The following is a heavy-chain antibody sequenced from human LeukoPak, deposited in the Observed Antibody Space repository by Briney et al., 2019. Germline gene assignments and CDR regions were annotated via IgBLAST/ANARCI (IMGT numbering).Heavy chain of an antibody. CDR1: GGSFSGYY. CDR2: INHSGST. Sequence: SETLSLTCAVYGGSFSGYYWSWIRQPPGKGLEWIGEINHSGSTNYNPSLKSRVTISVDTSKNQFSLKLGSVTAADTAIYYCARGLASGYPPIPFDYWGQGTLVTVSS. J-gene: IGHJ4*02. CDR3: ARGLASGYPPIPFDY. D-gene: IGHD3-3*01. V-gene: IGHV4-34*01.